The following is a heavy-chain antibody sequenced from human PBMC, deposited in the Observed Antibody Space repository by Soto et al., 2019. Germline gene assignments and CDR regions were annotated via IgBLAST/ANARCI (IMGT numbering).Heavy chain of an antibody. CDR1: GYSFTSYW. Sequence: GESLKISCKGSGYSFTSYWISWVRQMPGKGLEWMGRIDPSDSYTNYSPSFQGHVTISADKSISTAYLQWSSLKASDTAMYYCARVTSRGYYYYGMDVWGQGNTVTVSS. D-gene: IGHD3-10*01. V-gene: IGHV5-10-1*01. CDR2: IDPSDSYT. J-gene: IGHJ6*02. CDR3: ARVTSRGYYYYGMDV.